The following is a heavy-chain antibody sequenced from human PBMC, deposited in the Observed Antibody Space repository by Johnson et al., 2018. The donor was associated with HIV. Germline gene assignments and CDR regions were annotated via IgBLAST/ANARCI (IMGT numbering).Heavy chain of an antibody. J-gene: IGHJ3*01. CDR1: GFTFSSYA. CDR2: ISYDGSKK. CDR3: ATDEYTNSLGV. V-gene: IGHV3-30-3*02. D-gene: IGHD6-6*01. Sequence: QVQLVESGGGVVQPGGSLRLSCAASGFTFSSYAMHWVRQAPGKGLEWVAVISYDGSKKYADSVKGRFTISRDNSKNTLYLQMNSLRAEDTAVYYCATDEYTNSLGVWGQGTMVTVSS.